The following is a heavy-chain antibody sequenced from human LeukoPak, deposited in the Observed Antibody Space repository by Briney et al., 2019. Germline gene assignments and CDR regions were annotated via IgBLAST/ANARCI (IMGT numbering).Heavy chain of an antibody. CDR3: ARAGYYGSGRINWFDP. CDR1: GGSISSGGYY. Sequence: SETLSLTCTVSGGSISSGGYYWSWIRQHPGKGLEWIGYIYYSGSTYYNPSLKSRVTISVDTSKNQFSLKPSSVTAADTAVYYCARAGYYGSGRINWFDPWGQGTLITVSS. V-gene: IGHV4-31*03. J-gene: IGHJ5*02. D-gene: IGHD3-10*01. CDR2: IYYSGST.